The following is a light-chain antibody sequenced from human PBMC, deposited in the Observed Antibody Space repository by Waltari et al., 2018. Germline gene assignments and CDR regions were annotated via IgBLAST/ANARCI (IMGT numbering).Light chain of an antibody. J-gene: IGKJ4*01. CDR1: QSIGGN. CDR2: DAS. V-gene: IGKV3D-15*01. Sequence: ELVMTQSPATLSMSPGERATLSCRASQSIGGNLAWYQQKPGQAPRLLLYDASTRATDIPARCSGSGSGTEFTLTISSLQSEDFAFYYCQQYINWPLTFGGGTKMEI. CDR3: QQYINWPLT.